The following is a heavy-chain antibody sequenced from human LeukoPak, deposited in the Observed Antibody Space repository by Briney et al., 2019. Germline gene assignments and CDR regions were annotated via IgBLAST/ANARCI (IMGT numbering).Heavy chain of an antibody. V-gene: IGHV3-74*01. D-gene: IGHD7-27*01. J-gene: IGHJ4*02. Sequence: GGSLRLSCAASGFTFSSYWMHWVRQAPGKGVVWVSGINSDGSSTNYADSVKGRFTIYRDNAKNTMYLKMNSVRAEDTAVYYCARDPGDYWGQGTLVTVSS. CDR2: INSDGSST. CDR3: ARDPGDY. CDR1: GFTFSSYW.